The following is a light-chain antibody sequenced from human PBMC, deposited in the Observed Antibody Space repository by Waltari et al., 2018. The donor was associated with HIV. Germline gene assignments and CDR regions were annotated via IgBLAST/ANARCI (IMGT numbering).Light chain of an antibody. Sequence: HSALTQPASVSGSPGQSISIPCSGTGSDIGRYDFFPWYQQHPGRPPKRIIYDATNRPSDVSDRFSASKSGTTASLTITGLQDEDEADYFCSSFTTSQTYVFGSGTRVTVL. CDR1: GSDIGRYDF. CDR2: DAT. J-gene: IGLJ1*01. CDR3: SSFTTSQTYV. V-gene: IGLV2-14*03.